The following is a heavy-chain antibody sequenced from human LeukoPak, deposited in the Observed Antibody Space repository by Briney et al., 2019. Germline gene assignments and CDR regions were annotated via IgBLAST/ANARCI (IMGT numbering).Heavy chain of an antibody. CDR3: AGQSWTLGYCSGGSCLGLDY. V-gene: IGHV4-31*03. D-gene: IGHD2-15*01. CDR2: IYYSGST. CDR1: GGSISSGGYY. J-gene: IGHJ4*02. Sequence: PSETLSLTCTVSGGSISSGGYYWSWIRQHPGKGLEWIGYIYYSGSTYYNPSLKSRVTISVDTSKNQFSLKLSSVTAADTAVYYCAGQSWTLGYCSGGSCLGLDYWGQGTLVTVSS.